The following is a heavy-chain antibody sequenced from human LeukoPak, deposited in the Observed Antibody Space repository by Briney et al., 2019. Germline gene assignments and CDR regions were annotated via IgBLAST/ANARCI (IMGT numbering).Heavy chain of an antibody. D-gene: IGHD2-2*02. CDR3: ARGGGIVVVPAAIRDYYYYMDV. CDR1: GGSFSGYY. J-gene: IGHJ6*03. Sequence: PETLSLTCAVYGGSFSGYYWSWIRQPPGKGLEWIGEINHSGSTNYNPSLKSRVTISVDTSKNQFSLKLSSVTAADTAVYYCARGGGIVVVPAAIRDYYYYMDVWGKGTTVTVSS. V-gene: IGHV4-34*01. CDR2: INHSGST.